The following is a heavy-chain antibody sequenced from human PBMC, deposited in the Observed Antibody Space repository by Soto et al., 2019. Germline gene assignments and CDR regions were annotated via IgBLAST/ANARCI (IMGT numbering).Heavy chain of an antibody. V-gene: IGHV4-59*08. D-gene: IGHD7-27*01. CDR2: IYYSGST. Sequence: SETPSLTCTVSGGSISSYYWSWIRQPPGKGLEWIGYIYYSGSTNYNPSLKSRVTISVDTSKNQFSLKLSSVTAADTAVYYCASTWSGDRPSIFFDYWGQGTLVTVSS. J-gene: IGHJ4*02. CDR3: ASTWSGDRPSIFFDY. CDR1: GGSISSYY.